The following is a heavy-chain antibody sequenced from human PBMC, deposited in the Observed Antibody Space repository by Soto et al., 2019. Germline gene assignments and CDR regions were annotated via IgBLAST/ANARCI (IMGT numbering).Heavy chain of an antibody. Sequence: QLQLQESGSGLVKPSQTLSLTCAVSGGSISSGGYSWSWIRQPPGKGLDWIGYMYHSGSTYYNPSVKSRVTISIARPKHQLSMKLSSVTAAATAVSYCARAPDYWRQGILVTVSS. V-gene: IGHV4-30-2*01. CDR3: ARAPDY. J-gene: IGHJ4*02. CDR1: GGSISSGGYS. CDR2: MYHSGST.